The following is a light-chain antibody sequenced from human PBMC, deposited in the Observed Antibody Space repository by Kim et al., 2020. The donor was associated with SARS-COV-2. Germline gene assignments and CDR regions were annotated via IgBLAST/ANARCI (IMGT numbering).Light chain of an antibody. CDR3: QAWDSSTAGV. V-gene: IGLV3-1*01. CDR1: KLGDKY. Sequence: VSPGQTASITCSGDKLGDKYACWYQQKPGQSPVLVIYQDSKRPSRIPERFSGSNSGNTATLTISGTQAMDEADYYCQAWDSSTAGVFGGGTQLTVL. CDR2: QDS. J-gene: IGLJ3*02.